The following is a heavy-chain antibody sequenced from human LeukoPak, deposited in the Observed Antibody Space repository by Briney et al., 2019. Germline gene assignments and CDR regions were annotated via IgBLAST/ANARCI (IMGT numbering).Heavy chain of an antibody. CDR1: GGSISSSSYY. J-gene: IGHJ4*02. D-gene: IGHD6-19*01. V-gene: IGHV4-39*01. CDR2: IYYSGST. Sequence: SETLSLTCTVSGGSISSSSYYWGWIRQPPGKGLEWIGSIYYSGSTYYNPSLKSRVTISVDTSKNQFSLKLSSVTAADTAVYYCARSSGWYGGLDWGQGTLVTVSS. CDR3: ARSSGWYGGLD.